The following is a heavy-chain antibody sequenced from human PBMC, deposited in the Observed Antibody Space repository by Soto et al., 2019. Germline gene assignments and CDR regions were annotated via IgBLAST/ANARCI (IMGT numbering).Heavy chain of an antibody. J-gene: IGHJ4*02. CDR1: GFTFSSYA. CDR3: AKEEHYDYIWGSYRHKGFDY. CDR2: ISGSGGST. Sequence: GGSLRLSCAASGFTFSSYAMSWVRQAPGKGLEWVSAISGSGGSTYYADSVKGRFTISRDNSKNTLYLQMNSLRAEDTAVYYCAKEEHYDYIWGSYRHKGFDYWGQGTLVTVSS. V-gene: IGHV3-23*01. D-gene: IGHD3-16*02.